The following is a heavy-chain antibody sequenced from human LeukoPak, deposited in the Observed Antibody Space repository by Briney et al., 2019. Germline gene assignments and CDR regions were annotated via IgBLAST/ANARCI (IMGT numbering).Heavy chain of an antibody. CDR3: AKDRMYYYGSGTLYYFDY. D-gene: IGHD3-10*01. J-gene: IGHJ4*02. Sequence: RTGGSLRLSCTASGFTFRDLAMNWVRQAPGKGLEWVSTLSASGSITYYADSVKGRFTISRDNSKNTLYLQMNSLRAEDTAVYYCAKDRMYYYGSGTLYYFDYWGQGTLVTVSS. V-gene: IGHV3-23*01. CDR1: GFTFRDLA. CDR2: LSASGSIT.